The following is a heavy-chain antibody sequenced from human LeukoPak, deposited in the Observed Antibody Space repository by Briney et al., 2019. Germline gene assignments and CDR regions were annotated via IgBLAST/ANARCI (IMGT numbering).Heavy chain of an antibody. Sequence: GATVKVSCKASGGTFSSYAISWVRQAPGQGLEWMGGIIPIFGTANYAQKFQGRVTITADESTSTAYMELSSLRSEDTAVYYCATSNNVAVAGRNYYYYMDVWGKGTTVTISS. V-gene: IGHV1-69*13. J-gene: IGHJ6*03. CDR2: IIPIFGTA. D-gene: IGHD6-19*01. CDR3: ATSNNVAVAGRNYYYYMDV. CDR1: GGTFSSYA.